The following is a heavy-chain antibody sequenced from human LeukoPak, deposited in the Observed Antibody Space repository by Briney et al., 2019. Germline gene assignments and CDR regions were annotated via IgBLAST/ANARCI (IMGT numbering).Heavy chain of an antibody. V-gene: IGHV1-2*02. CDR3: AREWYSSSQNWFDP. CDR2: INPNSGGT. J-gene: IGHJ5*02. CDR1: GYTFTGYY. D-gene: IGHD6-13*01. Sequence: GASVKVSCKASGYTFTGYYMLWVRQAPGQGLDWMGWINPNSGGTNYAQKFQGRVTMTRDTSISTAYMELSRLRSDDTAVYYCAREWYSSSQNWFDPWGQGTLVTVSS.